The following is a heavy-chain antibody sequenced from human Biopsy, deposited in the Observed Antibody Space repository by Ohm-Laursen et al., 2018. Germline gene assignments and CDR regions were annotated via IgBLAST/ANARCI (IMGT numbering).Heavy chain of an antibody. V-gene: IGHV1-18*01. CDR1: GYTFTTYG. Sequence: ASVKVSCKASGYTFTTYGISWVRQAPGQGLEWMGWINTYSGNANYGKKFHDRVIMTSDTSTSTAYLEHRSLRSDDTAVYYCARDYYPYVDYLKDVPLCDSWGQGTLVTVSS. D-gene: IGHD4-17*01. J-gene: IGHJ4*02. CDR2: INTYSGNA. CDR3: ARDYYPYVDYLKDVPLCDS.